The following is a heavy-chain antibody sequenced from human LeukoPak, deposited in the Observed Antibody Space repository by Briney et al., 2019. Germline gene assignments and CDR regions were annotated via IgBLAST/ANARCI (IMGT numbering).Heavy chain of an antibody. CDR1: GFTFSSSA. D-gene: IGHD3-16*02. CDR3: AAEHYVWGSYRYQFDY. CDR2: IVVGSGNT. V-gene: IGHV1-58*01. Sequence: GASVKVSCTASGFTFSSSAVQWVRQARGQRLEWLGWIVVGSGNTNYAQKFQERVTITRDMSTSTAYMELSSLRSEDTAVYYCAAEHYVWGSYRYQFDYWGQGTLVTVSS. J-gene: IGHJ4*02.